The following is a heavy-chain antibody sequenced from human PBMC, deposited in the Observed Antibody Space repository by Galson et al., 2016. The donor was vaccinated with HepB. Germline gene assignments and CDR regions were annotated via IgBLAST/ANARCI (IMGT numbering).Heavy chain of an antibody. V-gene: IGHV1-18*04. CDR3: ARDVLDNSWTARVVVPFDY. CDR1: GFTFADYG. D-gene: IGHD2-15*01. J-gene: IGHJ4*02. Sequence: SVKVSCKASGFTFADYGFTWVRQAPGQGLEWMAWINVYNDFTVYAEKFQGRVTLTTDTSTSTAFMEVRRLTSDDTAVYYCARDVLDNSWTARVVVPFDYWGQGTLLTVSS. CDR2: INVYNDFT.